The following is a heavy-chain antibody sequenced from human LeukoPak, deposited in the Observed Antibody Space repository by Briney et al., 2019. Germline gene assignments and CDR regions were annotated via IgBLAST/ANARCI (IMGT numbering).Heavy chain of an antibody. CDR2: IIPIFGTA. D-gene: IGHD5-24*01. CDR3: AREGDGYIEGRNFDY. J-gene: IGHJ4*02. V-gene: IGHV1-69*13. Sequence: GASVKVSCKASGGTFSSYAISWVRQAPGQGLGWMGGIIPIFGTANYAQKFQGRVTITVDESTSTAYMELSSLRSEDTAVYYCAREGDGYIEGRNFDYWGQGTLVTVSS. CDR1: GGTFSSYA.